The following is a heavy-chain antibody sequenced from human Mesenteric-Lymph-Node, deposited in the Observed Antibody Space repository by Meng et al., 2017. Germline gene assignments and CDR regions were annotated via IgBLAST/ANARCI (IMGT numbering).Heavy chain of an antibody. CDR2: IYYSGST. CDR1: GGSISSGGYY. Sequence: SETLSLTCTVSGGSISSGGYYRSWVRQHPGKGLEWNGFIYYSGSTYFNPSPKSRITISVDTSKNQFALKLRSVTAADTAVYYCARAGAGLRGVPLGIDYWGQGTLVTVSS. J-gene: IGHJ4*02. CDR3: ARAGAGLRGVPLGIDY. D-gene: IGHD1-1*01. V-gene: IGHV4-31*03.